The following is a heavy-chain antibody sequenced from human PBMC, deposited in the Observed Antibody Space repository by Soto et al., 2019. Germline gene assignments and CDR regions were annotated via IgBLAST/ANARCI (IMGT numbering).Heavy chain of an antibody. CDR3: ARSGYSYGYSFNWFDP. V-gene: IGHV3-7*03. CDR2: IKQDGSEK. J-gene: IGHJ5*02. CDR1: GFTFSSYW. Sequence: PGGSLRLSCAASGFTFSSYWMSWVRQAPGKGLEWVANIKQDGSEKYYVDSVKGRFTISRDNAKNSLYLQMNSLRAEDTAVYYCARSGYSYGYSFNWFDPWGQGTLVTVSS. D-gene: IGHD5-18*01.